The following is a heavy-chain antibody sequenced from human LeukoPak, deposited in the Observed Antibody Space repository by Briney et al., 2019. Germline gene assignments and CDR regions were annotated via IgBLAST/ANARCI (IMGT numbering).Heavy chain of an antibody. D-gene: IGHD3-9*01. CDR3: ARGENFDWLHYYYYMDV. Sequence: SETLSLTCTVSGGSISSSSYYWGWIRQPPGKGLEWIGSIYYSGSTYYNPSLKSRVTISVDTSKNQFSLKLSSVTAADTAVYYCARGENFDWLHYYYYMDVWGKGTTVTVSS. CDR1: GGSISSSSYY. V-gene: IGHV4-39*07. CDR2: IYYSGST. J-gene: IGHJ6*03.